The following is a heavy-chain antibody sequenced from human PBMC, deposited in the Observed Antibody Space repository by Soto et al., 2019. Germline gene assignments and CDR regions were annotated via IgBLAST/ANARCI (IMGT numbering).Heavy chain of an antibody. D-gene: IGHD1-1*01. CDR3: AGGNHSSLQWWYFDL. J-gene: IGHJ2*01. V-gene: IGHV1-69*12. Sequence: QVQLVQSGAEVKKPGSSVKVSCKASGGTFSNYPISWVRQAPGQGLEWMGGIIPIFGTVNYAQKFQGRVTITADESTSTAYMERSSLRSEGTAGYYCAGGNHSSLQWWYFDLWGRGTLVTVSS. CDR2: IIPIFGTV. CDR1: GGTFSNYP.